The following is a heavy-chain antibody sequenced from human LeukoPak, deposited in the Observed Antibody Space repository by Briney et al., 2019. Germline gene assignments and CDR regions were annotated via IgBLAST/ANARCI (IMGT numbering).Heavy chain of an antibody. CDR1: GFTFSSYA. Sequence: GGSLRLSCAASGFTFSSYAMSWVRQAPGKGLEWVSAISGSGGSTYYADSVKGRFTISRDNSKNTLYLQMNSLRGDDTALYYCVRGTRAFDVWGQGTMVTVSS. CDR3: VRGTRAFDV. V-gene: IGHV3-23*01. CDR2: ISGSGGST. J-gene: IGHJ3*01.